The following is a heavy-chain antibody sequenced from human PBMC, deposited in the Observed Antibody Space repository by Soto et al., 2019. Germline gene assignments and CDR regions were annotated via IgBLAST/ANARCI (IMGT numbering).Heavy chain of an antibody. Sequence: PGGSLRLSCAASGFTFSSYAMHWVRQAPGKGLEWVAVISYDGSNKYYADSVKGRFTISRDNSKNTLYLQMNSLRAEDTAVYYCARDMVRYFDWLLSTAVRYYRGMDVWGQGTTVTV. J-gene: IGHJ6*02. V-gene: IGHV3-30-3*01. CDR3: ARDMVRYFDWLLSTAVRYYRGMDV. CDR1: GFTFSSYA. D-gene: IGHD3-9*01. CDR2: ISYDGSNK.